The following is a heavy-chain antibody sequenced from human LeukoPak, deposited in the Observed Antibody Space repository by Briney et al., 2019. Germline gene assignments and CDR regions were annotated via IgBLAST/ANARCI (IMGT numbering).Heavy chain of an antibody. Sequence: GGSLRLSCAASGFTFSDYYMSWIRQAAGKGLEWVSYISSSGSTIYYADSVKGRFTISRDNAKNSLYLQMNSLRAEDTAVYYCASRTAHYYYYMDVWGKGTTVTVSS. J-gene: IGHJ6*03. CDR1: GFTFSDYY. V-gene: IGHV3-11*01. CDR3: ASRTAHYYYYMDV. CDR2: ISSSGSTI.